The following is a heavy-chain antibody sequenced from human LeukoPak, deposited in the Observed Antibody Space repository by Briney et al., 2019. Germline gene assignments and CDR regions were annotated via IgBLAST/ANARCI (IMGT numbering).Heavy chain of an antibody. Sequence: GGSLRLSCAASGFTFSSYGMSWVRQAPGKGLEWVSAISGSGGSTYYADSVTGRFTISRDNAKNSLYLQMNSLRAEDTAVYYCARDVLLWFGELSGWGQGTLVTVSS. V-gene: IGHV3-23*01. D-gene: IGHD3-10*01. J-gene: IGHJ4*02. CDR3: ARDVLLWFGELSG. CDR2: ISGSGGST. CDR1: GFTFSSYG.